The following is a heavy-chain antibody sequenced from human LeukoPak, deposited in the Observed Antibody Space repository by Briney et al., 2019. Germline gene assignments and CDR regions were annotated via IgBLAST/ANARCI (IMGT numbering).Heavy chain of an antibody. Sequence: GESLKISCKGSGYSFTSYWIGWVRQMPGKGLEWMGIIYPGDSDTRYSPSFQGQVTISADKSISTAYLQWSSLKASDTAMYYCARPYHYDILTGYYSYYFDYWGQGTLVTVSS. D-gene: IGHD3-9*01. CDR1: GYSFTSYW. CDR2: IYPGDSDT. CDR3: ARPYHYDILTGYYSYYFDY. J-gene: IGHJ4*02. V-gene: IGHV5-51*01.